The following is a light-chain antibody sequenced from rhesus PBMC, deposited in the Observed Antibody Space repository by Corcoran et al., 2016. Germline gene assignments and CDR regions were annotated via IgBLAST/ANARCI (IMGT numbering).Light chain of an antibody. Sequence: DIQMTQSPSSLSASVGDRVTITCRASQGITNDLAWYQQRPGETPKLLIYEASILQSGIPSRFSGSISGTEFTLTISSLQSEDFATYYCQHYYTTPWTFGPGTKVEIK. CDR3: QHYYTTPWT. CDR2: EAS. V-gene: IGKV1-25*01. J-gene: IGKJ1*01. CDR1: QGITND.